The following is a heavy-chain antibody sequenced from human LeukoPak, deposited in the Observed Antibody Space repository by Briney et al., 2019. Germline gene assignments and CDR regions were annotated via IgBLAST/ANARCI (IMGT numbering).Heavy chain of an antibody. Sequence: PSETLSLTCTVSGGSISSYYWSWIRQPPGKGLEWIGYIYYSGYTNYNPSLKSRVTISVDTSKNQFSLKLSSVTAADTAVYYCARDRYSGNWFDPWGQGTLVTVSS. CDR2: IYYSGYT. D-gene: IGHD6-13*01. V-gene: IGHV4-59*01. CDR1: GGSISSYY. J-gene: IGHJ5*02. CDR3: ARDRYSGNWFDP.